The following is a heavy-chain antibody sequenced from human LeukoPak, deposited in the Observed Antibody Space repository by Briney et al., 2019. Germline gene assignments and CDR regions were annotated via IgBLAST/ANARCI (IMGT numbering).Heavy chain of an antibody. CDR1: GGSISSSSYY. J-gene: IGHJ4*02. V-gene: IGHV4-39*07. Sequence: SETLSLTCTVSGGSISSSSYYWGWIRQPPGKGLEWIGSIYYSGSTYYNPSLKSRVTISVDTSKNQFSLKLSSVTAADTAVYYCARAGYSSSYVSFDYWGQGTLVTVSS. D-gene: IGHD6-6*01. CDR2: IYYSGST. CDR3: ARAGYSSSYVSFDY.